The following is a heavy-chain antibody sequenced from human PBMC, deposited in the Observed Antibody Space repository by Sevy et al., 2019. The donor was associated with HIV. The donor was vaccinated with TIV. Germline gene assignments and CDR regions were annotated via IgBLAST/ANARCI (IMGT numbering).Heavy chain of an antibody. CDR1: GFTFSSYA. V-gene: IGHV3-30-3*01. Sequence: GGSLRLSCAASGFTFSSYAIHWVRQAPGKGLEWVAVISYDGSNKYYADSVKGRFTISRDNSKNTLYLQMNSLRAEDTAVYYCARDRDFWSGPRWRYMDVWGKGTTVTVSS. CDR2: ISYDGSNK. D-gene: IGHD3-3*01. J-gene: IGHJ6*03. CDR3: ARDRDFWSGPRWRYMDV.